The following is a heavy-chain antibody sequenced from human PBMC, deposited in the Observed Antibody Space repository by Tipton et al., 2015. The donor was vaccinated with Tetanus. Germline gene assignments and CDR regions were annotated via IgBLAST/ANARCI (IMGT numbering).Heavy chain of an antibody. Sequence: QLVQSGAEVKKPGASVKVSCKASGYTFTHYGVNWVRQAPGQGLEWMGWISPFNENVNYAEKFQGRLTMTTDRSTAPVYMDLRSLGSDDTAVYYCARGRGLGPHEYFEHWGQGTLVTVSS. J-gene: IGHJ5*02. CDR1: GYTFTHYG. V-gene: IGHV1-18*01. D-gene: IGHD3/OR15-3a*01. CDR3: ARGRGLGPHEYFEH. CDR2: ISPFNENV.